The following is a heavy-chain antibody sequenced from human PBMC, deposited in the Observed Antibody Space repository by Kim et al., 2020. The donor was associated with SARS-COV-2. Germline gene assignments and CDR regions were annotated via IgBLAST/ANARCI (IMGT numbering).Heavy chain of an antibody. Sequence: SETLSLTCTVSGGSISSGGYYWSWIRQHPGKGLEWIGYIYYSGSTYYNPSLKSRVTISVDTSKNQFSLKLSSVTAADTAVYYCARSGGSYLNYFDFWGQGNLVTVSS. D-gene: IGHD1-26*01. CDR2: IYYSGST. V-gene: IGHV4-31*03. CDR3: ARSGGSYLNYFDF. CDR1: GGSISSGGYY. J-gene: IGHJ4*02.